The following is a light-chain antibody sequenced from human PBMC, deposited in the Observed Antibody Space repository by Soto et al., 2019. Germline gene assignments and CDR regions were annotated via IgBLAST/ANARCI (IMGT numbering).Light chain of an antibody. J-gene: IGKJ5*01. Sequence: EFVLTRSPGTPSLSPGERTTLPCRASQTVRNNYLAWYQQKPGQAPTLLIYDASSRATGIPDRFSGSGSGTDFTLTISRLEPEDFAVYYCQQYGSSPITFGQGTRLEI. CDR2: DAS. CDR3: QQYGSSPIT. V-gene: IGKV3-20*01. CDR1: QTVRNNY.